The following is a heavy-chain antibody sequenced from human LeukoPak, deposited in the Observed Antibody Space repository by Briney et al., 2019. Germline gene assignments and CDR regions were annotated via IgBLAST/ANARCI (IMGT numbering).Heavy chain of an antibody. V-gene: IGHV3-7*01. D-gene: IGHD2-21*01. CDR3: CFRGRSGRDY. J-gene: IGHJ4*02. CDR2: IKQDGSEK. Sequence: PGGSLRLSCEASGFTFSNYYMSWVRQAPGKGLEWVANIKQDGSEKYYVDSVKGRFTISRDNAKNSLYLQMDSLRPDDTAVYYVCFRGRSGRDYWGQGTLVTVSS. CDR1: GFTFSNYY.